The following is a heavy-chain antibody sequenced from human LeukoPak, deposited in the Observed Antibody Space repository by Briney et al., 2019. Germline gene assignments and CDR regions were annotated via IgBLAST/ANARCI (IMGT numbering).Heavy chain of an antibody. CDR3: ARDLGTGS. CDR1: GFPFSSYA. CDR2: ISGCGGST. J-gene: IGHJ3*01. V-gene: IGHV3-23*01. Sequence: GGSLRLSCAASGFPFSSYAMSWVRQAPGKGLEWVSAISGCGGSTYYADSVKGRFTISRDNSKSSLYLQMNSLRAEDTAVYYCARDLGTGSWGQGTMVTVSS. D-gene: IGHD1-26*01.